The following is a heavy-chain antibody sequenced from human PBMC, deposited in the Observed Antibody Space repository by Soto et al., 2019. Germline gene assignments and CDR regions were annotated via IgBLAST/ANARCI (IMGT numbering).Heavy chain of an antibody. J-gene: IGHJ6*03. CDR1: GDSVSSNSAA. D-gene: IGHD1-1*01. CDR2: TYYRSKWYS. V-gene: IGHV6-1*01. CDR3: ARGSWDDVSGHYCMAV. Sequence: SQTLSLTGDISGDSVSSNSAAWNWIRQTPSRGLEWLGRTYYRSKWYSNYAISVKSRVTVNPDTFKNQFSLQLNSVTPEDTAVYYCARGSWDDVSGHYCMAVWGKGTTVTVSS.